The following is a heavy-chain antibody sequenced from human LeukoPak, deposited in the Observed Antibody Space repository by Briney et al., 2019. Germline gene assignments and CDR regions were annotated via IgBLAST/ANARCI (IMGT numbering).Heavy chain of an antibody. J-gene: IGHJ4*02. Sequence: GGSLRLSCAASGFTLSDYYMSWIRQAPGKGLKWVSYISSSGSTIYYADSVKGRFTISRDNAKNSLYMQMNSLRAEDTAVYYCARDPGYYDSIYWGQGTLVTVSS. V-gene: IGHV3-11*04. CDR1: GFTLSDYY. D-gene: IGHD3-22*01. CDR3: ARDPGYYDSIY. CDR2: ISSSGSTI.